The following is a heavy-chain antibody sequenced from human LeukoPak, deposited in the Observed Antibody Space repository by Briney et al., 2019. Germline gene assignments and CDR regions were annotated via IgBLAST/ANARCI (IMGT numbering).Heavy chain of an antibody. Sequence: PGRSLRLSCAASGFTFSSYGMHWVRQAPGKGLEWVAVIPYDGSNKYYADSVKGRFAISRDNSKNTLYLQMNSLRAEDTAVYYCAKDLSARFGELLFFMDVWGKGTTVTVSS. V-gene: IGHV3-30*18. D-gene: IGHD3-10*01. CDR3: AKDLSARFGELLFFMDV. CDR1: GFTFSSYG. J-gene: IGHJ6*04. CDR2: IPYDGSNK.